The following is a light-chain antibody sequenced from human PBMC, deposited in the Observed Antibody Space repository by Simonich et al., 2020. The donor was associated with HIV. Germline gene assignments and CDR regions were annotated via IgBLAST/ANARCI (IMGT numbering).Light chain of an antibody. J-gene: IGLJ3*02. CDR1: SGSIASNY. V-gene: IGLV6-57*03. CDR3: QSYDISNHWV. CDR2: EDN. Sequence: NFMLTQPHSVSESPGKTVTISCTRSSGSIASNYVQWYQQRPGSAPTTVIYEDNQRPSGVPDPFSGSIDSSSNSASLTISGLKTEDEADYYCQSYDISNHWVFGGGTKLTVL.